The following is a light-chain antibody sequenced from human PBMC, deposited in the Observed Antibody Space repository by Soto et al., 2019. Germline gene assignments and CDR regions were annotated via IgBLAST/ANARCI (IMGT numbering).Light chain of an antibody. Sequence: QPVLTQSPSASASLGASGKLTCTRSSGHISYAIAWHQQQPEKGPRYLMKLNSDGSHSKGDGIPDRFSGSSSGAERYLTISSLQSEDEADYYCQTWGTGIVVFGGGTKLTVL. CDR1: SGHISYA. CDR2: LNSDGSH. CDR3: QTWGTGIVV. V-gene: IGLV4-69*01. J-gene: IGLJ2*01.